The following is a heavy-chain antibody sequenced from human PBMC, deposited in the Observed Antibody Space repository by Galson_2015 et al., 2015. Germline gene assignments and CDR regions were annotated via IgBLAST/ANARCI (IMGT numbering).Heavy chain of an antibody. CDR3: ARGRDGYRRFDY. J-gene: IGHJ4*02. Sequence: SLRLSCAASGFTFSSYDMYWVRQAPGEGLEWVSYISSSGSSIYHADSVKGRLTISRDNAKNSLYLQMNSLRAEDTAVYYCARGRDGYRRFDYWGQGTLVTVSS. V-gene: IGHV3-48*03. CDR2: ISSSGSSI. D-gene: IGHD5-24*01. CDR1: GFTFSSYD.